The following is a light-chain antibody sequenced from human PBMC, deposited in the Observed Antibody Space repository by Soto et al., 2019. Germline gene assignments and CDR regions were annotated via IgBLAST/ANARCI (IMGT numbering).Light chain of an antibody. CDR1: QSVSSSY. CDR2: GAS. J-gene: IGKJ4*01. Sequence: EIVLTQSPGTLSLSPGERATLSCRASQSVSSSYLAWYQQKPGQAPRLLIYGASNRATGIPDRFSGSGSGTDFTLTISRLEPEDFAVYYCQQYCGSPVTFGGGTKVQIK. CDR3: QQYCGSPVT. V-gene: IGKV3-20*01.